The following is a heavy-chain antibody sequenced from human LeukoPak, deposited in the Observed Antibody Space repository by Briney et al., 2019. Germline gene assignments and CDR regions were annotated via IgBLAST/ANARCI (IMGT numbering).Heavy chain of an antibody. J-gene: IGHJ4*01. D-gene: IGHD6-19*01. CDR1: GYSFTSYG. CDR2: ISAFNGDT. V-gene: IGHV1-18*01. Sequence: ASVKVSCKASGYSFTSYGISWVRQAPGQGLEWMGWISAFNGDTDYAQKIQGRVTLTSDTSTSTAHMELRSLRSDDTAVYFCARDHKVGQTYSSGWLDHWGQEPWSPSHQ. CDR3: ARDHKVGQTYSSGWLDH.